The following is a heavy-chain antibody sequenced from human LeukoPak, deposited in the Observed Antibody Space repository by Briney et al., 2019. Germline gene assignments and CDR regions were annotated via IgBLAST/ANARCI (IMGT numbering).Heavy chain of an antibody. V-gene: IGHV4-34*01. J-gene: IGHJ5*02. CDR3: ARAWNYGWFDP. Sequence: SETLSLTCTVSGGSISSYYWSWIRQPPGKGLEWIEEINHSGSTNYNPSLKSRVTISVDTSKNQFSLKLSSVTAADTAVYYCARAWNYGWFDPWGQGTLVTVSS. D-gene: IGHD1-7*01. CDR2: INHSGST. CDR1: GGSISSYY.